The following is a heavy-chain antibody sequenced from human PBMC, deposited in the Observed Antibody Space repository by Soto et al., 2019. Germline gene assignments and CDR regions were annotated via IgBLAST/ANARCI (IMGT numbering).Heavy chain of an antibody. CDR3: ARKSSSSSWFDP. CDR2: ISTYDGNT. J-gene: IGHJ5*02. V-gene: IGHV1-18*01. Sequence: ASVNVSCTASGSSFSDFYMHWMRQAPGQGLEWMGWISTYDGNTDYAQKLQGRVTMTTDTSTRTAYMELRSLRSDDTAVYYCARKSSSSSWFDPWGQGTLVTVPQ. CDR1: GSSFSDFY. D-gene: IGHD6-6*01.